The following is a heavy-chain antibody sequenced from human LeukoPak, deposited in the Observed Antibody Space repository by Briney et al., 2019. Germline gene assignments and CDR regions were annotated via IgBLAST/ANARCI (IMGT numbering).Heavy chain of an antibody. CDR2: INHSGST. D-gene: IGHD5-24*01. Sequence: SETLSLTCAVYGGSFSGYYWRWIRQPPGKGLEWIGEINHSGSTNYNPSLKSRVTTSVDTSKNQFSLKLSSVTAADTAVYYCARERDGYNYRYPLDYWGQGTLVTVSS. CDR1: GGSFSGYY. V-gene: IGHV4-34*01. J-gene: IGHJ4*02. CDR3: ARERDGYNYRYPLDY.